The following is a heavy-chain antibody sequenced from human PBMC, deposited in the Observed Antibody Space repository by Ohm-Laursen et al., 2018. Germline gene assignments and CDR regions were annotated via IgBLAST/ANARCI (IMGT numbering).Heavy chain of an antibody. CDR3: ASLWESGD. D-gene: IGHD1-26*01. J-gene: IGHJ4*02. CDR2: ISISGDTI. Sequence: SLRLSCAASGFTFSNYWMSWVRQTPGKGLEWVSYISISGDTIYYAESVKGRFTISRDNAKNSVYLQMNSLRAEDTAIYYCASLWESGDWGQGTLVTVSS. V-gene: IGHV3-48*03. CDR1: GFTFSNYW.